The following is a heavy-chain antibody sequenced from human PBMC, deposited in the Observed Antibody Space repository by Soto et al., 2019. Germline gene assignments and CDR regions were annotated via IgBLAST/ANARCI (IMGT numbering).Heavy chain of an antibody. Sequence: SVKVSCKASGGTFSSYAISWVRQAPGQGLEWMGGIIPIFGTANYAQKFQGRVTITADESTSTAYMELSSLRSEDTAVYYCASPGSGYYSYYYYYGMDVWGQGTTVTVSS. CDR1: GGTFSSYA. CDR2: IIPIFGTA. J-gene: IGHJ6*02. D-gene: IGHD3-22*01. V-gene: IGHV1-69*13. CDR3: ASPGSGYYSYYYYYGMDV.